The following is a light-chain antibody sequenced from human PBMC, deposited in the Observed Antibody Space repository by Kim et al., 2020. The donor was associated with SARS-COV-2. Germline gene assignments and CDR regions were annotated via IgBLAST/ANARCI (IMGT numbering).Light chain of an antibody. CDR1: QSFSDSY. Sequence: LSPVERATLSFRASQSFSDSYLVWYQQKPGQAPRLLIYGASSRATGIPDRFSGSGSGTDFTLTISRLEPEDSAVYYCQQYGSSPRTFGQGTKLEI. V-gene: IGKV3-20*01. CDR2: GAS. CDR3: QQYGSSPRT. J-gene: IGKJ2*01.